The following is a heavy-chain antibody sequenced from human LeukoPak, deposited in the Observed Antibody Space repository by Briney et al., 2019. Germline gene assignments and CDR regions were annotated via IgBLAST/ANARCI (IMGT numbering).Heavy chain of an antibody. CDR1: GYTFTGYY. D-gene: IGHD3-9*01. CDR2: INPNSGCT. Sequence: ASVKVSCKASGYTFTGYYMHWVRQAPGQGLEWMGWINPNSGCTNYAQKFQGRVTMTRDTSISTAYMELSRLRSDDTAVYYCARVRYFDWLSWFDPWGQGTLVTVSS. CDR3: ARVRYFDWLSWFDP. J-gene: IGHJ5*02. V-gene: IGHV1-2*02.